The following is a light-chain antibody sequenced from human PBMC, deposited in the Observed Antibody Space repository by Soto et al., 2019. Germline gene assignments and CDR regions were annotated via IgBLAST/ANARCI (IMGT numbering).Light chain of an antibody. CDR1: QSVSID. Sequence: EIVLTRSPPTLSLSPGERATLSCRASQSVSIDLAWYQQKPGQAPRLLIYDASNRATGIAARFSGGGSGTDFTLTISSPEPEDFAVYYCQQRSQWPWTFGQGTKVDIK. J-gene: IGKJ1*01. CDR2: DAS. CDR3: QQRSQWPWT. V-gene: IGKV3-11*01.